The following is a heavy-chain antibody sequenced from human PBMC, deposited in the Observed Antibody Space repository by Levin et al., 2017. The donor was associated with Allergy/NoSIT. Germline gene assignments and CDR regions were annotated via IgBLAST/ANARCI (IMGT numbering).Heavy chain of an antibody. Sequence: GESLKISCSASGFTFSSYAMHWVRQAPGKGLEYVSAISSNGGSTYYADSVKGRFTISRDNSKNTLYLQMSSLRAEDTAVYYCVKDSFSMVRGVMLCYWGQGTLVTVSS. CDR2: ISSNGGST. CDR1: GFTFSSYA. J-gene: IGHJ4*02. V-gene: IGHV3-64D*06. CDR3: VKDSFSMVRGVMLCY. D-gene: IGHD3-10*01.